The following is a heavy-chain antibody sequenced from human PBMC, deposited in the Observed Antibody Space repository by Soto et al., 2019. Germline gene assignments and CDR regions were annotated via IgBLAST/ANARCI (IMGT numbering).Heavy chain of an antibody. Sequence: PSETLSLTCTVSGASIRSFSWSWIRQPAGKGLEWLGRILTTGSTNYNPSLKSRVSVSEDPSKNQFSLKLSSVTAADTAVYYCARDITSGWYVLHLWGQGTLVTVSS. CDR2: ILTTGST. CDR3: ARDITSGWYVLHL. CDR1: GASIRSFS. J-gene: IGHJ4*02. V-gene: IGHV4-4*07. D-gene: IGHD6-19*01.